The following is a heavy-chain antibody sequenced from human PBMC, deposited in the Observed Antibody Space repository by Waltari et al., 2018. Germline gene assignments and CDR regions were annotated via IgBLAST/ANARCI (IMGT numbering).Heavy chain of an antibody. V-gene: IGHV4-38-2*02. D-gene: IGHD2-2*01. CDR1: GYSISSGYY. CDR3: ARLYQLL. CDR2: IYHSGRT. J-gene: IGHJ4*02. Sequence: QVQLQESGPGLVKPSETLSLTCTVSGYSISSGYYWGWIRQPPGKGLEWIGSIYHSGRTYNNPSLKSRVTISVDTSKNQFSLKLSSVTAADTAVYYCARLYQLLWGQGTLVTVSS.